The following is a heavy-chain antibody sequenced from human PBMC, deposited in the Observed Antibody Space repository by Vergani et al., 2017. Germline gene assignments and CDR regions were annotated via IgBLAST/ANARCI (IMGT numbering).Heavy chain of an antibody. J-gene: IGHJ4*02. V-gene: IGHV4-34*01. CDR3: AVYDFWSGEVDY. D-gene: IGHD3-3*01. CDR1: GGSFSGYY. Sequence: QVQLQQWGAGLLKPSETLSLTCAVYGGSFSGYYWSWIRQPPGKGLEWIGEINHSGSTNYNPSLKSRVTLSVDTSKNQFSLKLSSVTAADTAVYYCAVYDFWSGEVDYWGQGTLVTVSS. CDR2: INHSGST.